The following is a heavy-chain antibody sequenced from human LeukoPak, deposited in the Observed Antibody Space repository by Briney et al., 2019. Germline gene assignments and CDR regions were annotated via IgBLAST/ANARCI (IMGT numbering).Heavy chain of an antibody. Sequence: PGGSLRLSCAASGFTFSSYSMNWVRQAPGKGLEWVSSISSSSSYIYYADSVKGRFTISRDNAKNSLYLQMNSLRAEDTAVYYCARGSGRCSSTSCLIELWFDYWGQRTRVTVSS. J-gene: IGHJ4*02. CDR1: GFTFSSYS. D-gene: IGHD2-2*01. V-gene: IGHV3-21*01. CDR3: ARGSGRCSSTSCLIELWFDY. CDR2: ISSSSSYI.